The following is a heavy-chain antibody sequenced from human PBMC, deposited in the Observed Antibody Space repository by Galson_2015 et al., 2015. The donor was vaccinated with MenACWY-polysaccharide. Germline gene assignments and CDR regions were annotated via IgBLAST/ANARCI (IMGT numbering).Heavy chain of an antibody. D-gene: IGHD1-26*01. CDR2: TSGSGSAT. J-gene: IGHJ4*02. Sequence: SLRLSCAASGFTFSDYYMHWIRQAPGKGLEWVSYTSGSGSATYFADSVKGRFIISRDNAKNSLYLQMNSLRDDDTAVYYCARVLKGLVGATPDYWGQGTLVTVSS. CDR1: GFTFSDYY. CDR3: ARVLKGLVGATPDY. V-gene: IGHV3-11*04.